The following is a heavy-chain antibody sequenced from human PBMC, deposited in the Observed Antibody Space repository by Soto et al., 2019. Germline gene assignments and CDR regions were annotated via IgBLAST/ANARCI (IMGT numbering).Heavy chain of an antibody. D-gene: IGHD3-22*01. Sequence: SVSNAWMNWVRQAPGKGLEWVGRIKSKTDGGTTDYAAPVKGRFTISRDDSKNTLYLQMNSLKTEATAVYYCTTDPVTMIVVVPSSGWGQGTLVTVSS. CDR3: TTDPVTMIVVVPSSG. V-gene: IGHV3-15*07. CDR1: SVSNAW. CDR2: IKSKTDGGTT. J-gene: IGHJ4*02.